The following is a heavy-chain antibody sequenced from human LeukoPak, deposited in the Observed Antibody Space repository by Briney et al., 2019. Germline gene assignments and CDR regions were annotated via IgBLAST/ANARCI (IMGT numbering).Heavy chain of an antibody. CDR1: GFTFSSHW. D-gene: IGHD6-19*01. CDR2: IKYDGSEK. V-gene: IGHV3-7*01. Sequence: GGSLRLSCAASGFTFSSHWMKWVRQAPGKGPEWVATIKYDGSEKYYVDYVKGLFTISRDNAKNSLYLQTDSLRVEDTAVYYCGRGSSGWKGGDYWGQGTLVTVSS. J-gene: IGHJ4*02. CDR3: GRGSSGWKGGDY.